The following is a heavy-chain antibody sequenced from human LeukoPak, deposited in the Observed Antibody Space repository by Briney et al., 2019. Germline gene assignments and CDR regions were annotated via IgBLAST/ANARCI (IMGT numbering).Heavy chain of an antibody. D-gene: IGHD2-2*01. J-gene: IGHJ4*02. CDR1: GFPLSGYS. Sequence: PGGSLRLSCAASGFPLSGYSMNWVRQAPGKGLEWVSSISGSTNYIYYADSVKGRFTISRDNARNSLYLQMNSLRAEDTAVYYCVRVGYCSSSTCRNYFDDWGQGTLVTVSS. CDR2: ISGSTNYI. CDR3: VRVGYCSSSTCRNYFDD. V-gene: IGHV3-21*01.